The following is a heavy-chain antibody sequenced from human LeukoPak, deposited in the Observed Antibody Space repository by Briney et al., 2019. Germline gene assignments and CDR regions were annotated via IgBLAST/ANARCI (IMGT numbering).Heavy chain of an antibody. J-gene: IGHJ4*02. V-gene: IGHV3-74*01. Sequence: GRSLRLSCAPSGFTFSNYRMHWVRQAPGKGLVWVSRINTDGSRTTYADSVKGRFTISRDNAKNTLYLQMNSLRAEDTAVYYCARVVFGDYFDYWGQGTLVTVSS. D-gene: IGHD3-10*01. CDR1: GFTFSNYR. CDR2: INTDGSRT. CDR3: ARVVFGDYFDY.